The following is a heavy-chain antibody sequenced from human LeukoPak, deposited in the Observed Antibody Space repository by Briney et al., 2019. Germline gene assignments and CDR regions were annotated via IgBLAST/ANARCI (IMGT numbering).Heavy chain of an antibody. V-gene: IGHV3-23*01. J-gene: IGHJ4*02. CDR1: GFTFTSYS. CDR2: ISGGGGST. CDR3: AKGGKWDVTPFDY. D-gene: IGHD1-26*01. Sequence: PGGSLRLSCAASGFTFTSYSMNWVRQAPGKGLEWVSTISGGGGSTYYADSVKGRFTISRDNSKNTLYLQVNSLRAEDTAVYCCAKGGKWDVTPFDYWGQGTLATVSS.